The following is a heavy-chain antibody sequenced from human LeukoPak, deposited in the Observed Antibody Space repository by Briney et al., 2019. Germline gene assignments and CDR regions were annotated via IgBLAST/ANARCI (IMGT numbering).Heavy chain of an antibody. J-gene: IGHJ6*03. CDR3: AKDRVTSPVRYMDA. CDR1: GFTFSTYG. V-gene: IGHV3-30*02. CDR2: IWYGGSNT. D-gene: IGHD4-17*01. Sequence: GGSLRLSCAASGFTFSTYGMHWVRQAPGKGLEWVAVIWYGGSNTYYADSVKGRFTISRDNSKNTLYLQMNSLRAEDTAVYYCAKDRVTSPVRYMDAWGKGTTVTVSS.